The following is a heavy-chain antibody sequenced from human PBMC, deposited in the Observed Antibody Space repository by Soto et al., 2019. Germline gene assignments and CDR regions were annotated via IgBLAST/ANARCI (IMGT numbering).Heavy chain of an antibody. J-gene: IGHJ4*02. Sequence: SETLSLTCSVSGGSISSSDFYWGWLRQTPGKGLECIGSMNHSGSTYYNPSLKSRVTISVDTSKNQFSLKLSSVTAADTAVYYCARGYYFDYWGQGTLVTVSS. V-gene: IGHV4-39*01. CDR3: ARGYYFDY. CDR2: MNHSGST. CDR1: GGSISSSDFY.